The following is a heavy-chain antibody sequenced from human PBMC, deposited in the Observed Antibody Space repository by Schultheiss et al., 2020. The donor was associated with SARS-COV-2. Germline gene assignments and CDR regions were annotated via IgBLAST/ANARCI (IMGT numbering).Heavy chain of an antibody. V-gene: IGHV3-23*01. D-gene: IGHD6-19*01. CDR1: GFTFGNYD. Sequence: GGSLRLSCAASGFTFGNYDMSWVRQAPGKGLEWVSSITGSGGSGSGGGSGRGGRTYYADSVKGRLTISRDNSENTVYLQMNNLRVEDTAVYYCAKDLSSGAGSPVGHWGQGNLVTVSS. CDR3: AKDLSSGAGSPVGH. CDR2: ITGSGGSGSGGGSGRGGRT. J-gene: IGHJ4*02.